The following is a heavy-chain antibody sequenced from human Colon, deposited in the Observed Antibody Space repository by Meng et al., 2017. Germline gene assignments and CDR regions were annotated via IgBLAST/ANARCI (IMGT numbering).Heavy chain of an antibody. CDR3: VREFRGGYFDY. CDR1: EYSFSNYY. CDR2: SNPGGGST. J-gene: IGHJ4*02. D-gene: IGHD3-16*01. V-gene: IGHV1-46*01. Sequence: QVQVVHSVAEGEKPGASVKVSCKSSEYSFSNYYLHWMRQAPGQGLEWLGVSNPGGGSTNYAQKFQGRVTMTRDTSANTVYMELGSLKSEDTAVYYCVREFRGGYFDYWGQGTLVTVSS.